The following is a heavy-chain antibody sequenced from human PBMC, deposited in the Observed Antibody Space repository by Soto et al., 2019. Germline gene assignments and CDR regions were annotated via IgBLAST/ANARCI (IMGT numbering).Heavy chain of an antibody. CDR2: IDWDDDK. V-gene: IGHV2-70*12. CDR3: AHIVVAGLGYYFDY. Sequence: SGPTLVNPTQTLILTCTFSGFSLSTSGVCVTWIRQPPGKALEWLARIDWDDDKYYSTSLKTRLTISKDTSKNQVVLTMTNMDPVDTARYYCAHIVVAGLGYYFDYWGQGTLVTVSS. J-gene: IGHJ4*02. D-gene: IGHD6-19*01. CDR1: GFSLSTSGVC.